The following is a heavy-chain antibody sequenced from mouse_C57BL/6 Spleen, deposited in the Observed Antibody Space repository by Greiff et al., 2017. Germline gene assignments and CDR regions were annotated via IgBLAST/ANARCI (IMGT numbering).Heavy chain of an antibody. CDR1: GFTFSDYG. V-gene: IGHV5-17*01. Sequence: DVQLVESGGGLVKPGGSLKLSCAASGFTFSDYGMHWVRQAPEKGLEWVAYISSGSSTIYYADTVKGRFTISRDNAKNTLFLQMTSLRSEDTAMYYCARGDYYDYDAFAYWGQGTLVTVSA. J-gene: IGHJ3*01. D-gene: IGHD2-4*01. CDR2: ISSGSSTI. CDR3: ARGDYYDYDAFAY.